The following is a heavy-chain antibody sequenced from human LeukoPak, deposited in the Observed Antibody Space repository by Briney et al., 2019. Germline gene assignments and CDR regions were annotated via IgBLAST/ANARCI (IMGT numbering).Heavy chain of an antibody. CDR3: TRHAFPQQWRGDYFDY. Sequence: PSETLSLTCAVYGGSFSGYYWSWIRQPPGKGLEWIGEINHSGSTNYNPSLKSRVTISVDTSKNQFSLKLSSVTAADTAVYYCTRHAFPQQWRGDYFDYWGQGTLVTVSS. V-gene: IGHV4-34*01. D-gene: IGHD6-19*01. CDR1: GGSFSGYY. CDR2: INHSGST. J-gene: IGHJ4*02.